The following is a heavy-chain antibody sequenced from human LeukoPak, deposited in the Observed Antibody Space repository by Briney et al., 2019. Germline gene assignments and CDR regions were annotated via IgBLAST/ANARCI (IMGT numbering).Heavy chain of an antibody. CDR2: ISGGGGST. D-gene: IGHD1-26*01. CDR3: AKGGKWDVTPFDY. CDR1: GFTSSSYA. V-gene: IGHV3-23*01. Sequence: PGGSLRLSCAASGFTSSSYALNWVRQAPGKGLEWVSTISGGGGSTYYADSVKGRFTISRDNSKNTLYLQVNSLRAEDTAVYYCAKGGKWDVTPFDYWGQGTLATVSS. J-gene: IGHJ4*02.